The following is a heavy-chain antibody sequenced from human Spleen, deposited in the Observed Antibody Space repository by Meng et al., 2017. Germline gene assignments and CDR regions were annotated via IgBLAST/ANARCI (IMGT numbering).Heavy chain of an antibody. V-gene: IGHV3-23*01. CDR3: AKYSYGLGDYFDY. D-gene: IGHD3-10*01. CDR2: ISGSGGST. CDR1: GFTFSSYA. J-gene: IGHJ4*02. Sequence: GESLKISCAASGFTFSSYAMSWVRQAPGKGLEWVSGISGSGGSTHYADSVKGRSTISRDNSKNTLDLQMNSLRAEDTAVYYCAKYSYGLGDYFDYWGQGALVTVSS.